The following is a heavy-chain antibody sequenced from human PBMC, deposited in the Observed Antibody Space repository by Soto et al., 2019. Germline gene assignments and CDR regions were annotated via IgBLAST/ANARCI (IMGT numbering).Heavy chain of an antibody. J-gene: IGHJ6*01. CDR3: AKDLNSFGVVRFYGMDV. Sequence: PGGSLRLSCAASGFTFSSYGMHWVRQAPGKGLEWVAVISYDGSNKYYADSVKGRFTISRDNSKNTLYLQMNSLRAEDTAVYYCAKDLNSFGVVRFYGMDVWGQGTTVTVSS. CDR2: ISYDGSNK. CDR1: GFTFSSYG. D-gene: IGHD3-3*02. V-gene: IGHV3-30*18.